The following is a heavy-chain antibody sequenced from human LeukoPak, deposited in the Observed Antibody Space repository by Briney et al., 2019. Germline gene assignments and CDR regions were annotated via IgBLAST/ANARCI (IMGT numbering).Heavy chain of an antibody. D-gene: IGHD3-9*01. CDR3: ARAILLTGSEYYFDS. CDR1: GFAVNDNY. J-gene: IGHJ4*02. CDR2: IYSGGDT. Sequence: TGGSLRLSCAASGFAVNDNYMGWVRQAAGKGLDWVSLIYSGGDTYYADAVKGRFTISRDNSKNTDYLQMNSLRPDDTATYYCARAILLTGSEYYFDSWGQGTVVTVST. V-gene: IGHV3-53*01.